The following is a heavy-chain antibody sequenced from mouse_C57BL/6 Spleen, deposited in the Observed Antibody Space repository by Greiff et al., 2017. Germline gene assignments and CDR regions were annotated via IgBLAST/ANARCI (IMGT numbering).Heavy chain of an antibody. CDR2: ISSGGDYI. Sequence: EVKLVESGEGLVKPGGSLKLSCAASGFTFSSYAMSWVRQTPEKRLEWVAYISSGGDYIYYADTVKGRFTISRDNARNTLYLQMSSLKSEDTAMYYCTRDHGSSPSFDYWGQGTTLTVSS. J-gene: IGHJ2*01. D-gene: IGHD1-1*01. V-gene: IGHV5-9-1*02. CDR3: TRDHGSSPSFDY. CDR1: GFTFSSYA.